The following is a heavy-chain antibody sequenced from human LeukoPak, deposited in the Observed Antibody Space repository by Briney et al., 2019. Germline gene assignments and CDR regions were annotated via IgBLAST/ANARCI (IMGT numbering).Heavy chain of an antibody. J-gene: IGHJ4*02. CDR3: ARDRGSYRTDY. CDR2: MNPNSGNT. V-gene: IGHV1-8*02. D-gene: IGHD1-26*01. Sequence: GASVKVSCKASGYTFTSYGISWVRQATGQGLEWMGWMNPNSGNTGYAQKFQGRVTMTRNTSISTAYMELSSLRSEDTAVYYCARDRGSYRTDYWGQGTLVTVSS. CDR1: GYTFTSYG.